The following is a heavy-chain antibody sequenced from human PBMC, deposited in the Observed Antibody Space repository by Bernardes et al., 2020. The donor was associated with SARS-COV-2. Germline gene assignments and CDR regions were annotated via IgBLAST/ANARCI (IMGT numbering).Heavy chain of an antibody. V-gene: IGHV3-23*01. J-gene: IGHJ3*02. CDR3: AKDGSLGYQLLKAYSTKAFDI. Sequence: GGSLRLSCAASGFTFSSYAMSWVRQAPGKGLEWVSAISGSGGSTYYADSVKGRFTISRDNSKNTLYLQMNSLRAEDTAVYYCAKDGSLGYQLLKAYSTKAFDIWGQGTMVTVSS. D-gene: IGHD2-2*01. CDR2: ISGSGGST. CDR1: GFTFSSYA.